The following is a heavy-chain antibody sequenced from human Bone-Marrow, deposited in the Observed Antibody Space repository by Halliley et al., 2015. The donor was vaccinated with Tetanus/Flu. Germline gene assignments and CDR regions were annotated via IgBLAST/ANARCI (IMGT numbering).Heavy chain of an antibody. J-gene: IGHJ4*02. Sequence: LEWIGYIFYSGSTSYEPSLRSRVTISVDTSNNQFSLNLSSVTAADTAVYYCARGTSRFLELDYWGQGIPVTVSS. V-gene: IGHV4-59*09. D-gene: IGHD3-3*01. CDR3: ARGTSRFLELDY. CDR2: IFYSGST.